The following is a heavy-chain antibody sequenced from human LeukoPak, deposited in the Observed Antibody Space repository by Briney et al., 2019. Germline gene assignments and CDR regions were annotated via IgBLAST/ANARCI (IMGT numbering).Heavy chain of an antibody. CDR1: GFTFSSYW. CDR2: IKQDGSEK. Sequence: GGSLRLSCAASGFTFSSYWMSWVRQAPGKGLEWVANIKQDGSEKYYVDSVKGRFTISRDNAKNSLYLQMNSLRAEDTAVYYCARSMIVGGLNWFDPWGQGTLVTVSS. CDR3: ARSMIVGGLNWFDP. D-gene: IGHD3-22*01. V-gene: IGHV3-7*03. J-gene: IGHJ5*02.